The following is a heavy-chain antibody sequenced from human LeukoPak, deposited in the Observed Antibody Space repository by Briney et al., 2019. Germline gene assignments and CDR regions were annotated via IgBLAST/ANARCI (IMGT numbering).Heavy chain of an antibody. Sequence: ASVKVSCKASGYTFTSYGISWMRQAPGQGLEWMGWISAYNGNTNYAQKLQGRVTMTTDTSTSTAYMELRSLRSDDTAVYYCARDHIAVAGNAAFDIWGQGTMVTVSS. CDR2: ISAYNGNT. CDR1: GYTFTSYG. V-gene: IGHV1-18*01. CDR3: ARDHIAVAGNAAFDI. D-gene: IGHD6-19*01. J-gene: IGHJ3*02.